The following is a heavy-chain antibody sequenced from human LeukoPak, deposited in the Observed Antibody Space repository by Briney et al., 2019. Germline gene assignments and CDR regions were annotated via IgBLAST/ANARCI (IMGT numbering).Heavy chain of an antibody. J-gene: IGHJ4*02. Sequence: GGSLRLSCAASGFTFSDYYMSWIRQAPGKGLEWVSYISNSGSTIHYADFVKGRFTISRDNAKNSLYLQMNSLRAEDTAVYYCARESTSSSWSLYYFDYWGQGTLVTVSS. CDR2: ISNSGSTI. CDR1: GFTFSDYY. D-gene: IGHD6-13*01. V-gene: IGHV3-11*01. CDR3: ARESTSSSWSLYYFDY.